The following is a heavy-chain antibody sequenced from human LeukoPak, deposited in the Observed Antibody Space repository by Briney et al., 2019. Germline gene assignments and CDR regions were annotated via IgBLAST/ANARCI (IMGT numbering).Heavy chain of an antibody. V-gene: IGHV3-53*01. J-gene: IGHJ4*02. CDR2: IYSGGST. CDR1: GFTVSSNY. CDR3: AMRGNTWYDC. D-gene: IGHD6-13*01. Sequence: GGSLRLSCAASGFTVSSNYMSWVRQAPGKGLEWVSVIYSGGSTYYADSVKGRFTISRDNSKNTVDLQMNSLRVEDTAVYYCAMRGNTWYDCWGQGTLVTVSS.